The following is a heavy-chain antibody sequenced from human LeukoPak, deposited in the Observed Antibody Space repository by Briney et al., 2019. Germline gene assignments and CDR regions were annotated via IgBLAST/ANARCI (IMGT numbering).Heavy chain of an antibody. V-gene: IGHV3-21*01. D-gene: IGHD3-9*01. J-gene: IGHJ4*02. CDR2: ISSSSSYI. CDR3: ARDTGVRYFDWLPLDY. CDR1: GFTFRRDS. Sequence: GRTLRLSCAAAGFTFRRDSRNWGRQAPGKGLEGVSSISSSSSYIYYADSVKGRFTISRDNAKNSLYLQMNSLRAEDTAVYYCARDTGVRYFDWLPLDYWGQGTLVTVSS.